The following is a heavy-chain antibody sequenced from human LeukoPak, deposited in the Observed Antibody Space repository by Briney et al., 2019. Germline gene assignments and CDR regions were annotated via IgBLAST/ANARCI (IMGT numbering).Heavy chain of an antibody. CDR1: GYTFTSYD. D-gene: IGHD3-22*01. Sequence: ASVKVSCKASGYTFTSYDINWVRQATGQGLEWMGWMNPNSGNTGYAQKFQGRVTMTRNTSISTAYMELSRLRSDDTAVYYCARNTYYYDSSGYSYYFDYWGQGTLVTVSS. J-gene: IGHJ4*02. CDR2: MNPNSGNT. V-gene: IGHV1-8*02. CDR3: ARNTYYYDSSGYSYYFDY.